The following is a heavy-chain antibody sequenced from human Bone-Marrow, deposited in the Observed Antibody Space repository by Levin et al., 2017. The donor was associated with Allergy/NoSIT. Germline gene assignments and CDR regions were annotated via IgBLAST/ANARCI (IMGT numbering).Heavy chain of an antibody. D-gene: IGHD6-19*01. V-gene: IGHV3-23*01. J-gene: IGHJ4*02. CDR2: ISSSGEST. CDR3: ARPRLTGFSSGWYLDN. CDR1: GFSFSSYV. Sequence: PGGSLRLSCAASGFSFSSYVLSWVRQAPGKGLEWVSTISSSGESTYYADSVKGRFTISKDVSKNTVYLQLNSLRPEDTAVYYCARPRLTGFSSGWYLDNWGQGTLVTVSS.